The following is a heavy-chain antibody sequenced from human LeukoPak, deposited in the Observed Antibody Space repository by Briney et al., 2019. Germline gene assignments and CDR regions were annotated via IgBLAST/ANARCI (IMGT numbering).Heavy chain of an antibody. CDR2: IYYSGSA. J-gene: IGHJ6*02. Sequence: SETLSLTCTVSGGSISSSSYYWGWIRQPPGKGLEWIGGIYYSGSAYYNPSLKSRVTISVDTSKNQFSLKLSSVTAADTAVYYCARLDCSSTSCHPSYYYYYGMDVWGQGTTVTVSS. V-gene: IGHV4-39*01. D-gene: IGHD2-2*01. CDR1: GGSISSSSYY. CDR3: ARLDCSSTSCHPSYYYYYGMDV.